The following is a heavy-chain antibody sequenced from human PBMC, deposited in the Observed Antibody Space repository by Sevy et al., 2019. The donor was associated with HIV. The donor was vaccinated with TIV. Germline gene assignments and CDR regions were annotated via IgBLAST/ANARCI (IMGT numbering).Heavy chain of an antibody. CDR3: ARVLRIAAAGTSNYYGMDV. Sequence: AGGSLRLSCAASGFTFSSYSMNWVRQAPGKGLEWVSYISSSSSTIYYADSVKGRFTISRDNAKNSLYLQMNSLRDEDTAVYYCARVLRIAAAGTSNYYGMDVWGQGTTVTVSS. J-gene: IGHJ6*02. CDR2: ISSSSSTI. D-gene: IGHD6-13*01. V-gene: IGHV3-48*02. CDR1: GFTFSSYS.